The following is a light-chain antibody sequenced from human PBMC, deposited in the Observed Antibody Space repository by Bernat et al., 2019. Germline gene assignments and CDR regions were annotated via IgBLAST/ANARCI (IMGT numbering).Light chain of an antibody. CDR1: KLGDKY. CDR2: QDS. V-gene: IGLV3-1*01. Sequence: SYELTQPPSVSVSPGQTASITCSGDKLGDKYACWYQQKPGQSPVLVIYQDSKRPSGIPERFSGSNSGNTATLTISGTQAMDEADYYCQAWDGSTVVFGGGPKLTVL. CDR3: QAWDGSTVV. J-gene: IGLJ2*01.